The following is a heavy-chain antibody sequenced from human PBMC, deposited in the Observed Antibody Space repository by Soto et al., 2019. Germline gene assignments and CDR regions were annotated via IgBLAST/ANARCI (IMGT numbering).Heavy chain of an antibody. D-gene: IGHD4-17*01. CDR2: ISGSGGST. V-gene: IGHV3-23*01. J-gene: IGHJ4*02. Sequence: PCGSLRLSCAASRFTFSSYAIIWVRPTPWKGLEWVSAISGSGGSTYYADSVKGRFTISRDNSKNTLYLQMNSLRAEDTAVYYCAKEPTTVTTLDYFDYWGQGTLVTVSS. CDR3: AKEPTTVTTLDYFDY. CDR1: RFTFSSYA.